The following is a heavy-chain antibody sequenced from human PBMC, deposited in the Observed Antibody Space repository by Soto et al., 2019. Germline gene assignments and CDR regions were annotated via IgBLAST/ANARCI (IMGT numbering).Heavy chain of an antibody. Sequence: PGEFLKISCTGSGYSFTSYWIGWVRPMPGKGMEWMGIMYPGDSDTRYSPSLQGQVTISADKSISTAYLQWSSLKASDTAMYYCAASSGSYPGRSYGMDVWGQGTTVTVSS. CDR2: MYPGDSDT. CDR1: GYSFTSYW. D-gene: IGHD3-10*01. V-gene: IGHV5-51*01. J-gene: IGHJ6*02. CDR3: AASSGSYPGRSYGMDV.